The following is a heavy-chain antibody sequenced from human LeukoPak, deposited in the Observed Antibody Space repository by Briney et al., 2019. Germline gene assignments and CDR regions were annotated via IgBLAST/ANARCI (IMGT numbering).Heavy chain of an antibody. D-gene: IGHD2-2*02. CDR1: GGSFSGYY. J-gene: IGHJ5*02. Sequence: PSETLSLTCAVYGGSFSGYYWGWIRQPPGKGLEWIGEINHSGSTNYNPSLKSRVTISVDTSKNQFSLKLSSVTAADTAVYYCARVAGGRYCSSTSCYMRGWFDPWGQGTLVTVSS. V-gene: IGHV4-34*01. CDR3: ARVAGGRYCSSTSCYMRGWFDP. CDR2: INHSGST.